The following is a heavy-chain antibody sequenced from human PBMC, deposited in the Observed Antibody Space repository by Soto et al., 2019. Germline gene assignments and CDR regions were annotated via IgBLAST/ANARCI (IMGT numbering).Heavy chain of an antibody. CDR1: GYTFTSHT. CDR3: AREPEDGVPGDY. V-gene: IGHV1-3*01. D-gene: IGHD2-8*01. Sequence: QVHLVQSGAEVKEPGASVRVSCEASGYTFTSHTIHWARQAPGQGLEWMGWILVSPGSPRYAPQFQGSITFGSDTSATTAYMELTSLTFEDTAVYYCAREPEDGVPGDYWGQGTPVVVSS. CDR2: ILVSPGSP. J-gene: IGHJ4*02.